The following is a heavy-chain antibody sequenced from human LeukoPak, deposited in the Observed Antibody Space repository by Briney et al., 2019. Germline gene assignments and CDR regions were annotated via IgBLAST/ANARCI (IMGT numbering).Heavy chain of an antibody. CDR3: ARDPGGTWGFDY. CDR2: IIPIFGIA. CDR1: GGTFSSYA. J-gene: IGHJ4*02. D-gene: IGHD7-27*01. Sequence: SVKVSCKASGGTFSSYAISWVRQAPGQGLEWMGGIIPIFGIANYAQKFQGRVTITADESTSTAYMELSSLRSEDTAVYYCARDPGGTWGFDYWGQGALVTVSS. V-gene: IGHV1-69*13.